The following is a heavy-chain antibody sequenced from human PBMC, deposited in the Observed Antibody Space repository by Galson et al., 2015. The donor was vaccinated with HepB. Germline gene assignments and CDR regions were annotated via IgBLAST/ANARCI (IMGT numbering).Heavy chain of an antibody. CDR2: ISGSGGST. CDR3: AKGDTIFGVVIPPTYGMDV. J-gene: IGHJ6*02. D-gene: IGHD3-3*01. V-gene: IGHV3-23*01. CDR1: GFTFSSYA. Sequence: SLRLSCAASGFTFSSYAMSWVRQAPGKGLEWVSAISGSGGSTYYADSVKGRFTISRDNSKNTLYLQMNSLRAEDTAVYYCAKGDTIFGVVIPPTYGMDVWGQGTTVTVSS.